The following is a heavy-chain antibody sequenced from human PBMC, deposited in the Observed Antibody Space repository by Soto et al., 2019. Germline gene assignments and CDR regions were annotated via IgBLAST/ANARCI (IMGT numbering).Heavy chain of an antibody. V-gene: IGHV4-31*03. D-gene: IGHD2-2*01. CDR2: IYYSGSA. CDR1: GDCITKCGYY. J-gene: IGHJ5*02. Sequence: PSGTLSLAGSVSGDCITKCGYYWGWIRQHPGKGLEWIGYIYYSGSAYYTPSFKSRATISVDTSENQFSLKLTSVTAADTAMYYCARAKLVPAYWEWFDHWGQG. CDR3: ARAKLVPAYWEWFDH.